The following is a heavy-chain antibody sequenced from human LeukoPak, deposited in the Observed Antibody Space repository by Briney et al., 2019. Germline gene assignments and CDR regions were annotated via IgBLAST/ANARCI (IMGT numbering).Heavy chain of an antibody. V-gene: IGHV6-1*01. Sequence: SQTLSLTCAISGDSVSSNRAAWNWIRQSPSRGLEWLGRTYYRSKWYNDYAVSVKSRITINPDTSKNQFSLQLNSVTPEDTAVYYCARGRPLLWFGEFFDYWGQGTLVTVSS. J-gene: IGHJ4*02. CDR2: TYYRSKWYN. CDR3: ARGRPLLWFGEFFDY. CDR1: GDSVSSNRAA. D-gene: IGHD3-10*01.